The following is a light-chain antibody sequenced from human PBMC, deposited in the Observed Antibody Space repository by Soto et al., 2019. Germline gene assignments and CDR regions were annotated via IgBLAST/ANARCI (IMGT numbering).Light chain of an antibody. V-gene: IGKV3-15*01. CDR3: QQYNNWLYWT. Sequence: EIVMTQSPATLPVSPGERATLSCRASQSVSSNLAWYQQKPGQAPRFLIYGASTRAPGIPARFSGSGSGTELTLTISSLQSEDFAVYYCQQYNNWLYWTFGQGTKVEIK. CDR2: GAS. CDR1: QSVSSN. J-gene: IGKJ1*01.